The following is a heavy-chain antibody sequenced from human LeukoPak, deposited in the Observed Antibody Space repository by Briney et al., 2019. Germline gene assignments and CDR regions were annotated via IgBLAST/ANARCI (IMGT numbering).Heavy chain of an antibody. J-gene: IGHJ4*02. V-gene: IGHV1-69*04. CDR1: GGTFDNYI. Sequence: SVKVSCKTSGGTFDNYIISWVRRAPGQGLEWVGTIILILDIASYAQKFQGRVAITADTSTSTAYMELSNLGSEDTAVYFCAREPEGLTTESHWGQGTLVTVSS. D-gene: IGHD1-14*01. CDR3: AREPEGLTTESH. CDR2: IILILDIA.